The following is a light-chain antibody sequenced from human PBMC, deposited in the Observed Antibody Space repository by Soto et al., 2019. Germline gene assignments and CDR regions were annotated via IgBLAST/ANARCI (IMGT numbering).Light chain of an antibody. CDR1: SSNIGSGYD. V-gene: IGLV1-40*01. Sequence: QCVLTQPPSVSGAPGHRVTISCTGSSSNIGSGYDVHWYQQLPGTAPKLLISGNTDRPSGVPDRFSGSKSGTSASLAITGLQTEDEADYYSQSYDINLGVVVFGGGTKVTVL. J-gene: IGLJ2*01. CDR3: QSYDINLGVVV. CDR2: GNT.